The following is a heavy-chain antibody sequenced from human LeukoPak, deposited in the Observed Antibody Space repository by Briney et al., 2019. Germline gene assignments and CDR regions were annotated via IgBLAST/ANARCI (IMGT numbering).Heavy chain of an antibody. V-gene: IGHV3-48*01. CDR2: ISSSSSTI. CDR1: GFTFSSYS. J-gene: IGHJ4*02. Sequence: GGSLRLSCAASGFTFSSYSMNWVRQAPGRGLEWVSYISSSSSTIYYADSLKGRFTISRDNAKNSLYLQMNSLRAEDTAVYYCATDYDSTTPGYFDYWGQGTLVTVSS. CDR3: ATDYDSTTPGYFDY. D-gene: IGHD3-22*01.